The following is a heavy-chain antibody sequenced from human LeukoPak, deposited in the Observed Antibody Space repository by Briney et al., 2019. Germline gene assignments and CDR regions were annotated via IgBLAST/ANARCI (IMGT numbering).Heavy chain of an antibody. CDR3: ARVVPAAMGVDY. CDR2: IWYDGSNK. D-gene: IGHD2-2*01. V-gene: IGHV3-33*01. CDR1: GFTFSSYG. J-gene: IGHJ4*02. Sequence: GGSLRLSCAASGFTFSSYGMHRVRQAPGKGLEWVAVIWYDGSNKYYADSVKGRFTISRDNSKNTLYLQMNSLRAEDTAVYYCARVVPAAMGVDYWGQETLVTVSS.